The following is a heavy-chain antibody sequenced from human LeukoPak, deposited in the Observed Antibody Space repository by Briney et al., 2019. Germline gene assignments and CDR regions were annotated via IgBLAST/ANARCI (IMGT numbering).Heavy chain of an antibody. Sequence: SETLSLTCTVSGGSISSSSYYWGWIRQPPGKGLEWIGSIYYSGSTYYNPSLKSRVTISVDTSKNQFSLKLSSVTAADTAVYYCARGIAVAGTWVLGSFDCNWFDPWGQGTLVTVSS. CDR2: IYYSGST. CDR1: GGSISSSSYY. CDR3: ARGIAVAGTWVLGSFDCNWFDP. J-gene: IGHJ5*02. D-gene: IGHD6-19*01. V-gene: IGHV4-39*07.